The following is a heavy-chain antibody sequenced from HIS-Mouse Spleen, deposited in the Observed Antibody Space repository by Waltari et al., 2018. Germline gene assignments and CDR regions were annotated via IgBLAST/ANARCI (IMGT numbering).Heavy chain of an antibody. Sequence: QLQLQESGPGLVKPSETLSLTCTVSGGSISSSSYYWGWIRQPPGKGLEWIGRIYYSGSTYYTPSLKSRVTISVDTSKNQCSVKLSSVTAADTAVYYCAREIPYSSSWYDWYFDLWGRGTLVTVSS. J-gene: IGHJ2*01. CDR3: AREIPYSSSWYDWYFDL. V-gene: IGHV4-39*07. CDR1: GGSISSSSYY. CDR2: IYYSGST. D-gene: IGHD6-13*01.